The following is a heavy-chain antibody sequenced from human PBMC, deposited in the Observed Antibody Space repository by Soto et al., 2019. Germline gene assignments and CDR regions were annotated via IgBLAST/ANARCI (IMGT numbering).Heavy chain of an antibody. CDR2: FVPLFGTT. CDR3: ATHGLGVSSPPYFDN. V-gene: IGHV1-69*01. CDR1: GGTLSGYV. Sequence: QLVQSGSEVKKPGSSVKVSCQASGGTLSGYVVTWVRQAPGQGLEWMGEFVPLFGTTNYAQRFSGRNTITAEESRGTAYMELRTLRSDDTAVYYCATHGLGVSSPPYFDNWGQGTLVTVSS. D-gene: IGHD3-16*01. J-gene: IGHJ4*02.